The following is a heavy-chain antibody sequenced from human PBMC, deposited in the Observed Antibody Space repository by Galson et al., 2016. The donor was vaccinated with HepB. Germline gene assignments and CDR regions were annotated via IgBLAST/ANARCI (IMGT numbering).Heavy chain of an antibody. D-gene: IGHD3-22*01. CDR3: ARDRGSGYLDAFDI. V-gene: IGHV3-21*01. CDR2: SGSAYK. Sequence: SGSAYKYYAESMKGRFTISRDNAKQSLYLQMSSLRAEDTAVYYCARDRGSGYLDAFDIWGQGTMVTVSS. J-gene: IGHJ3*02.